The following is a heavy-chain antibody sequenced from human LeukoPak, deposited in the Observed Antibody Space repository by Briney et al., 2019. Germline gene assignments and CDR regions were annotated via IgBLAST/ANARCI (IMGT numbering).Heavy chain of an antibody. J-gene: IGHJ6*04. CDR1: GFTFSNYW. CDR3: ARMPRGPDV. CDR2: IKQDGSEK. D-gene: IGHD2-2*01. V-gene: IGHV3-7*01. Sequence: QAGGSLRLSCAASGFTFSNYWMLWVRQAPGKGLEWVASIKQDGSEKYYVDSMKGRFTISRDNAKNSLYLQMNSLRAEDTAVYYCARMPRGPDVWGKGTTVTVSS.